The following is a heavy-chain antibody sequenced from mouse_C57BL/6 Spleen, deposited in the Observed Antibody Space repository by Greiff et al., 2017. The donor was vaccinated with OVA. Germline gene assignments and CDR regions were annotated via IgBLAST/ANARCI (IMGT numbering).Heavy chain of an antibody. J-gene: IGHJ2*01. CDR3: ARATTVVATDY. D-gene: IGHD1-1*01. V-gene: IGHV1-81*01. CDR1: GYTFTSYG. Sequence: VQLQQSGAELARPGASVKLSCKASGYTFTSYGISWVKQRTGQGLEWIGEIYPRSGNTYYNEKFQGKATLTADKYSSTAYMELRSLTSEYSAVYFCARATTVVATDYWGQGTTLTVSS. CDR2: IYPRSGNT.